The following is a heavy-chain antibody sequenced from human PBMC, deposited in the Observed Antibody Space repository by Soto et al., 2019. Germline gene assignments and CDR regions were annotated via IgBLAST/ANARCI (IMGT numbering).Heavy chain of an antibody. J-gene: IGHJ4*02. CDR3: AYSSSSSDFDY. CDR2: INPSGGST. V-gene: IGHV1-46*03. CDR1: GYTFTSYY. Sequence: ASVKVSCKASGYTFTSYYMHWVRQAPGQGLEWMGIINPSGGSTSYAQKFQGRVTMTRDTSMSTVYMELSSLRSEDTAVYYCAYSSSSSDFDYWGQGTLVTVSS. D-gene: IGHD6-6*01.